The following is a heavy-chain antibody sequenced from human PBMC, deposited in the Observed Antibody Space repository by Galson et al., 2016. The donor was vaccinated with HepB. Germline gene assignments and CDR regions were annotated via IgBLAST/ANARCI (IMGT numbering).Heavy chain of an antibody. CDR2: INAGNGNT. V-gene: IGHV1-3*01. CDR3: ARSPTGFCSRTKCYGFNCLDR. J-gene: IGHJ5*02. D-gene: IGHD2-2*03. CDR1: GYTFISYV. Sequence: SVKVSCKASGYTFISYVIQWVRQAPGHRLEWMGWINAGNGNTKYSQKFQGRVIIDRDTSASTAYMELSSLRPEDTAIYYCARSPTGFCSRTKCYGFNCLDRWGEGPPVTVSS.